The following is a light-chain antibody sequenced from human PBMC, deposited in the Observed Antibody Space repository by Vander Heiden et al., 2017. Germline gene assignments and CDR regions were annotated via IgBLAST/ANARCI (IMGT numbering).Light chain of an antibody. CDR2: AAS. V-gene: IGKV1-39*01. J-gene: IGKJ3*01. CDR3: QQRYSTPFT. Sequence: DIQMTQSPSSLSASVGDRVTITCRASQSISSYLNWYQQKPGKAPKLLIYAASSLQSGVPSRFSGSGSGTDFTLTISSLQPEDFATYYCQQRYSTPFTLGNGTKVHIK. CDR1: QSISSY.